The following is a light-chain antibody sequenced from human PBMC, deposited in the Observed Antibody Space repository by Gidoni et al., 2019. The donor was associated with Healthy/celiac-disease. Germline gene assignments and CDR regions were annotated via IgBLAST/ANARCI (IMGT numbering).Light chain of an antibody. V-gene: IGKV1-39*01. CDR3: QQSYSTLPLT. J-gene: IGKJ4*01. Sequence: DIQMTPSPSSLSASVGDRVTITCRASQSISSYLNWYQQKTGKAPKLLIYAASSLQSGGPSRFSGSGSGTDFTLTSSSLQPEDVATYYCQQSYSTLPLTFGGGTKVEIK. CDR2: AAS. CDR1: QSISSY.